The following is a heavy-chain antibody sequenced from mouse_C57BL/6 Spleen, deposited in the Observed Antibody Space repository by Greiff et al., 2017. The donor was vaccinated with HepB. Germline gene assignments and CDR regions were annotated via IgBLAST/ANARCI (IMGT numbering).Heavy chain of an antibody. CDR1: GFSLTSYG. J-gene: IGHJ2*01. Sequence: VKLQESGPGLVQPSQSLSITCTVSGFSLTSYGVHWVRQSPGKGLEWLGVIWSGGSTDYNAAFISRLSISKDNSKSQVFFKMNSLQADDTAIYYCARNSGSNYYFDYWGQGTTLTVSS. CDR2: IWSGGST. V-gene: IGHV2-2*01. CDR3: ARNSGSNYYFDY. D-gene: IGHD2-5*01.